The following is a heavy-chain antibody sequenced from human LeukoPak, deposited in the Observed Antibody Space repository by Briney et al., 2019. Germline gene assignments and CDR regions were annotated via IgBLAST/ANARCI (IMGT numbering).Heavy chain of an antibody. CDR1: GYRFTANW. Sequence: GESLKISCTGSGYRFTANWIGWVRQMPGKGLEWMGIIFPADSDTRYSPSFQGQVTIAVDKSISTAYLQWSSLKASDTAMYYCAGSIFPSVFDIWGQGTMVTVSS. D-gene: IGHD2-21*01. CDR3: AGSIFPSVFDI. CDR2: IFPADSDT. J-gene: IGHJ3*02. V-gene: IGHV5-51*01.